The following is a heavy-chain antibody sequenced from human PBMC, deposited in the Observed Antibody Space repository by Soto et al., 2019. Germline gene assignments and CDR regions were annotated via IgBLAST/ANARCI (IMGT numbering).Heavy chain of an antibody. CDR3: ARGGSAGFGDWYFDL. J-gene: IGHJ2*01. Sequence: QVQLVQSGAELKKPGSSVKVSCKASGGSFSKKAISWVRQAPGQGPEWMGGINPNNGTTNYAQKFQGRISITTDESTNTVYMELSSLTSDDTAVYYCARGGSAGFGDWYFDLWGQGTLVSVSS. D-gene: IGHD3-3*01. CDR1: GGSFSKKA. V-gene: IGHV1-69*01. CDR2: INPNNGTT.